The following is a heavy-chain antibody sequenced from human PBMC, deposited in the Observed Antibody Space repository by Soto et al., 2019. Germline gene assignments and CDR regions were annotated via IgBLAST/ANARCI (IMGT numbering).Heavy chain of an antibody. Sequence: PSETLSLTCTVSGGSVSSGSYYWSWIRQPPGKGLEWIGYIYYSGSTNYNPSLKSRVTISVDTSKNQFSLKLSSVTAADTAVYYCARAYKGPIVLVPAAPWFDPWGQGTLVTVSS. CDR3: ARAYKGPIVLVPAAPWFDP. V-gene: IGHV4-61*01. J-gene: IGHJ5*02. CDR1: GGSVSSGSYY. CDR2: IYYSGST. D-gene: IGHD2-2*01.